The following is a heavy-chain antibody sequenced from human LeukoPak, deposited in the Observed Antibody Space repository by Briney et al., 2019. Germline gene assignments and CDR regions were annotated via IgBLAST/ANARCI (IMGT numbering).Heavy chain of an antibody. V-gene: IGHV3-33*06. Sequence: PGGSLRLSCAASGFTFSSYGMHWVRQAPGKGLEWVAVIWYDGSNKYYADSVKGRFTISRDNSKNTLYLQMNSLRAEDTAVYYCAKDRAVAGSYFGYWRQGTLVTVSS. CDR1: GFTFSSYG. CDR2: IWYDGSNK. J-gene: IGHJ4*02. D-gene: IGHD6-19*01. CDR3: AKDRAVAGSYFGY.